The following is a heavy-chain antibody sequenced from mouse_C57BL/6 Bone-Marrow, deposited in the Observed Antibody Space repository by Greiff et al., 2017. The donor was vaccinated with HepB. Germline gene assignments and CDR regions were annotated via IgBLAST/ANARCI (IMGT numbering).Heavy chain of an antibody. CDR2: ISYDGSN. CDR3: AKLIRPYAMDY. D-gene: IGHD1-2*01. CDR1: GYSITSGYY. V-gene: IGHV3-6*01. J-gene: IGHJ4*01. Sequence: VQLQQSGPGLVKPSQSLSLTCSVTGYSITSGYYWNWIRQFPGNKLEWMGYISYDGSNNYNPSLKNRISITRDTSKNQFFLKLNSVTTEDTATYYCAKLIRPYAMDYWGQGTSVTVSS.